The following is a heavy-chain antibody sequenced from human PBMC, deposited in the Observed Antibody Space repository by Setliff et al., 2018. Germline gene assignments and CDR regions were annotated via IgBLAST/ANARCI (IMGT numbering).Heavy chain of an antibody. V-gene: IGHV3-13*01. J-gene: IGHJ4*02. Sequence: GGSLRLSCAASGFTFSRYDMHWFRQGTGKRLEWVSAIGTVGHTYYADSVKGRFTISRDNSKNTLYLQMNSLRAEDTAVYYCAKGLRIAAAWGQGTLVTVSS. CDR2: IGTVGHT. D-gene: IGHD6-13*01. CDR1: GFTFSRYD. CDR3: AKGLRIAAA.